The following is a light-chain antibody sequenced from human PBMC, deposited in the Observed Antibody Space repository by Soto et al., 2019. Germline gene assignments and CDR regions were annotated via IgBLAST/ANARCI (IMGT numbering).Light chain of an antibody. Sequence: EIVLTQSPGTLSLSPGERATLSCRASQSVSSSSLAWFQQKPGQAPRLLIYGASSRATGIPDRFSGSGSGTDFTLTISRLEPEDFAVYHCQQSGRSPLTFGGGTKVEIK. V-gene: IGKV3-20*01. CDR3: QQSGRSPLT. J-gene: IGKJ4*01. CDR2: GAS. CDR1: QSVSSSS.